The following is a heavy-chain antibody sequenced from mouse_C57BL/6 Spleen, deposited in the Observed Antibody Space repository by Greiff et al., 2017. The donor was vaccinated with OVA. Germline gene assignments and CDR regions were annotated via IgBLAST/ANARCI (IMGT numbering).Heavy chain of an antibody. D-gene: IGHD1-1*01. CDR3: AITTVVARYWHFDV. V-gene: IGHV1-82*01. CDR1: GYAFSSSW. Sequence: QVQLQQSGPELVKPGASVKISCKASGYAFSSSWMNWVKQRPGKGLEWIGRIYPGDGDTNYNGKFKGKATLTADKSSSTAYMQLSSLTSEDSAVYFCAITTVVARYWHFDVWGTGTTVTVSS. CDR2: IYPGDGDT. J-gene: IGHJ1*03.